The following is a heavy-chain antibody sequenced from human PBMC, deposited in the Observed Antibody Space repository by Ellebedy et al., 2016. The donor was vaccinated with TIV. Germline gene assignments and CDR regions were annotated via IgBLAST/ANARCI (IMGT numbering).Heavy chain of an antibody. CDR3: ARSIGSATHDAFQI. V-gene: IGHV4-38-2*01. CDR2: QDYSGAN. J-gene: IGHJ3*02. CDR1: GYSITSGYS. D-gene: IGHD3-10*01. Sequence: SETLSLTCSVFGYSITSGYSWGWIRQPPGKGLEWIGSQDYSGANYYKSSLQSRVSVSVDTARNQFSLNLRSVTAADTAVYYCARSIGSATHDAFQIWGQGTALTVSS.